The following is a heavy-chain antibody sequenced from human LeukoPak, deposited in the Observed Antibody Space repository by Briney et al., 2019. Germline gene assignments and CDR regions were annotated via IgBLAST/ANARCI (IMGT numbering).Heavy chain of an antibody. CDR2: ISSSSSTI. V-gene: IGHV3-48*04. J-gene: IGHJ4*02. CDR3: ATGRSNYDSSGYLFDY. CDR1: GFTFSSYS. Sequence: GGSLRLSCAASGFTFSSYSMNWVRQAPGKGLEWVSYISSSSSTIYYADSVKGRFTISRDNAKNSLYLQMNGLRAEDTAVYYCATGRSNYDSSGYLFDYWGQGTLVTVSS. D-gene: IGHD3-22*01.